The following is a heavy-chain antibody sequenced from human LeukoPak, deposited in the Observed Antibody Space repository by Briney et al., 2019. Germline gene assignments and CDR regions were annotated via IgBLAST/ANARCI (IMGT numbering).Heavy chain of an antibody. CDR2: ISSSSSYI. V-gene: IGHV3-21*01. CDR3: ARGRGGTH. D-gene: IGHD2-15*01. Sequence: GGSLRLSCVASGFTFSSYSMKWVRQAPGKGLEWVSSISSSSSYIDYADSVKGRFTISRDNAKNSLYLQMNSLRAEDTAVYYCARGRGGTHWGQGTLVTVSS. J-gene: IGHJ4*02. CDR1: GFTFSSYS.